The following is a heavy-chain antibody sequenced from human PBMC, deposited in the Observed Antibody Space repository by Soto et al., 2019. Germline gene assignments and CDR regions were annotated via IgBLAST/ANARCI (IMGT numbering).Heavy chain of an antibody. D-gene: IGHD3-16*02. Sequence: EVQLVDSGGGLAKPGGSLTLSCAGSGFTLSDSWMSWVRQAPGQGLEWLVRIKSYSDGGATDFAAPVNGRFTISRDDSKNTLYLHMSSLRTEDTAMYYCTTYDYIWGNDRYRWAYGGQGTLVTVSS. CDR3: TTYDYIWGNDRYRWAY. CDR2: IKSYSDGGAT. J-gene: IGHJ4*02. CDR1: GFTLSDSW. V-gene: IGHV3-15*01.